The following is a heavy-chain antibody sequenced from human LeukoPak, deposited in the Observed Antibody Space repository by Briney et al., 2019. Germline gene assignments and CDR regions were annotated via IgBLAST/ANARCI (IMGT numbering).Heavy chain of an antibody. J-gene: IGHJ6*04. Sequence: GGSLRLSCAASGLTFSSYAMSWVRRAPGKGLEWVSYISSSGSTIYYADSVKGRFTISRDNAKNSLYLQMNSLRAEDTAVYYCAELGITMIGGVWGKGTTATISS. D-gene: IGHD3-10*02. CDR2: ISSSGSTI. CDR1: GLTFSSYA. V-gene: IGHV3-48*03. CDR3: AELGITMIGGV.